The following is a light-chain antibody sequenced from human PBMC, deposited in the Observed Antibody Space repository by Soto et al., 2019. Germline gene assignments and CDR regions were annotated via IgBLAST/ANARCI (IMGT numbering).Light chain of an antibody. CDR3: QQYDNLPLIFT. J-gene: IGKJ3*01. V-gene: IGKV1-33*01. Sequence: DIQMTQSPSSLSASVGDRVTITCQASQDISNYLNWYQQKPGKAPKLLIYDASNLETGVPSRFSGSGNGTDFTFTISSLQPEDIATYYCQQYDNLPLIFTFGPGTKVDIK. CDR2: DAS. CDR1: QDISNY.